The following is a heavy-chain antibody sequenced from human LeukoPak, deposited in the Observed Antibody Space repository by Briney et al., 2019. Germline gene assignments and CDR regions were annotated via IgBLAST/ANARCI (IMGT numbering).Heavy chain of an antibody. CDR3: ARGRSITLLRGVAMSDGFDI. CDR2: TDTSGKYI. CDR1: GFPFSNYG. D-gene: IGHD3-10*01. Sequence: GGSLRLSCAASGFPFSNYGMNWVRQAPGKGLEWVSFTDTSGKYIYYGDSVKGRFTISRDNAKNLLFLQMNGLRAEDTAVYYCARGRSITLLRGVAMSDGFDIWGQGAMVAVSS. J-gene: IGHJ3*02. V-gene: IGHV3-21*06.